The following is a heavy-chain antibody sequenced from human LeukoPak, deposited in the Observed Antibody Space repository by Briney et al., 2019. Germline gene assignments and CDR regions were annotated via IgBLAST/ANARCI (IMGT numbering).Heavy chain of an antibody. J-gene: IGHJ3*02. CDR3: ARDRSGNRWYPDGFDM. Sequence: SETLSLTCTVSSGSISTSNYYWGWFRQPPGKGLEWIASVYYGSSTYYNASLKSRVTISLNTSKNQFSLKLSSVTAADTAVYFCARDRSGNRWYPDGFDMWGQGAVVTVSS. CDR1: SGSISTSNYY. V-gene: IGHV4-39*07. CDR2: VYYGSST. D-gene: IGHD1-26*01.